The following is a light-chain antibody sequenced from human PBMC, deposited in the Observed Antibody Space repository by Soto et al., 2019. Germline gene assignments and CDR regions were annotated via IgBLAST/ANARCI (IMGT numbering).Light chain of an antibody. CDR1: QSVSSY. V-gene: IGKV3-11*01. CDR2: DSS. CDR3: QQRSNWPWT. J-gene: IGKJ2*01. Sequence: EIVLTQSPATLSLSPGERATLSCRASQSVSSYLAWYQQKPGQAPRLLIYDSSNRATGIPARFSGSGSGADFTLTSSRLGLEDFAVYYCQQRSNWPWTFGQGTKLEIK.